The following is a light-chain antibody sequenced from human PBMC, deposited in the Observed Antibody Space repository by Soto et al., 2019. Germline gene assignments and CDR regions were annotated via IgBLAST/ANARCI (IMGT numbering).Light chain of an antibody. Sequence: EILMTQSPSTLSESVGERVTISCRASQSVSSSFAWYQQKPGQAPKLLIYKASTMASGVPTRFSGSGSGTEFTLTISSLQSEDFATYYCQQYNNYPHTFGEGTKVDIK. CDR3: QQYNNYPHT. CDR1: QSVSSS. CDR2: KAS. V-gene: IGKV3-15*01. J-gene: IGKJ4*02.